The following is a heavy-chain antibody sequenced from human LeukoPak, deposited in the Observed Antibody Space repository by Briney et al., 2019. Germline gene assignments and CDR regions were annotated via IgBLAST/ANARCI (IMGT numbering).Heavy chain of an antibody. Sequence: SVKVSCKASGGTFSSYAISWVRQAPGQGLEWMGGIIPIFGTANYAQKFQGRVTITADKSTSTAYMELSSLRSEDTAVYYCAREAAYYDSSGCQSFNMDVWGKGTTVTVSS. D-gene: IGHD3-22*01. CDR2: IIPIFGTA. J-gene: IGHJ6*03. V-gene: IGHV1-69*06. CDR1: GGTFSSYA. CDR3: AREAAYYDSSGCQSFNMDV.